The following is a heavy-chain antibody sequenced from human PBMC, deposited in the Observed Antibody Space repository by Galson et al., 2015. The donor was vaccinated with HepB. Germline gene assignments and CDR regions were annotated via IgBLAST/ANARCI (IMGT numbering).Heavy chain of an antibody. CDR3: ARDATPLGTLTAYKYYYGMDV. D-gene: IGHD2-15*01. CDR2: ISYDGSNE. V-gene: IGHV3-30-3*01. Sequence: SLRLSCAASGFPFNTYAMHWVRQAPSKGLEWVTLISYDGSNEYYADSVKGRFTISRDNSKNTLYLQVNSLRPEDTAVYYCARDATPLGTLTAYKYYYGMDVWGQGTTVTVSS. CDR1: GFPFNTYA. J-gene: IGHJ6*02.